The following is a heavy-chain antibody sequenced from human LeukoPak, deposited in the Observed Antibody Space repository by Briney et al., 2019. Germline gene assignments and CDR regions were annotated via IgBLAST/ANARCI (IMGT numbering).Heavy chain of an antibody. CDR3: VRALGYCSSGSCYYYDY. CDR1: GYRFSSYW. D-gene: IGHD2-15*01. J-gene: IGHJ4*02. V-gene: IGHV5-51*01. Sequence: GESLKISCKGSGYRFSSYWIDWVRQMPGKGLEWMGIIYPGDSETRYSPSFQGQVTISANKSISTAYLQWSSLKASDTAMYYCVRALGYCSSGSCYYYDYWGQGTLVTVSS. CDR2: IYPGDSET.